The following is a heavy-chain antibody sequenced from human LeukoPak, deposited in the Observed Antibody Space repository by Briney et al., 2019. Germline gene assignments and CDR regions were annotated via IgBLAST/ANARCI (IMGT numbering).Heavy chain of an antibody. V-gene: IGHV4-59*01. Sequence: PSETLSLTCTVSGDSIITYYWSWIRQPPGKGLEWIGYIYYSGSTNYNPSLKSRVTISVDTSKNQFSLKLSSVTAADTTVYYCARVGSSSSFGYWGQGTLVTVSS. CDR1: GDSIITYY. D-gene: IGHD6-6*01. J-gene: IGHJ4*02. CDR3: ARVGSSSSFGY. CDR2: IYYSGST.